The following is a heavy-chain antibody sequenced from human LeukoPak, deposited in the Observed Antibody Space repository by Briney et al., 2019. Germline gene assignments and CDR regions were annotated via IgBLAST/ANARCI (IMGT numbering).Heavy chain of an antibody. D-gene: IGHD1-26*01. Sequence: ASVEVSCKAFGYTFTNYYMHWVRQAPGQGLEWMGMINPSGGSTSYTQKFQGRVTMTRDTSTSTVYMEMSSLRSDDTAVYYCARDGGVGATDYWGQGTLVTVSS. V-gene: IGHV1-46*01. CDR3: ARDGGVGATDY. CDR1: GYTFTNYY. CDR2: INPSGGST. J-gene: IGHJ4*02.